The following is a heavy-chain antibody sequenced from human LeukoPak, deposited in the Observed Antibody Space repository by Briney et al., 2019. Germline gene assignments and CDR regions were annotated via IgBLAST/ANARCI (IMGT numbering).Heavy chain of an antibody. CDR1: GFTFSSYA. J-gene: IGHJ6*03. V-gene: IGHV3-21*01. Sequence: KPGGSLRLSCAASGFTFSSYAMSWVRQAPGKGLEWVSSISSSSSYIYYADSVKGRFTISRDNAKNSLYLQMNSLRAEDTAVYYCARAGYGSGSYPSYYYCYYMDVWGKGTTVTIS. CDR2: ISSSSSYI. CDR3: ARAGYGSGSYPSYYYCYYMDV. D-gene: IGHD3-10*01.